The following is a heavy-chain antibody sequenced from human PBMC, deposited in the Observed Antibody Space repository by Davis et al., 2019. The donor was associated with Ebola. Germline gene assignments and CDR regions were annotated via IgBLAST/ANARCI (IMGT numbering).Heavy chain of an antibody. Sequence: SETLSLTCTVSSGSVSGFYWGWIRQPAGKGLEWIGRIYTSGSTNYNPSLKSRVTMSIDRSKNQFSLRLDSVTAADTAVYFCARLSTWNYDIQANWYFDLWGRGTLVTVSS. CDR2: IYTSGST. V-gene: IGHV4-4*07. CDR3: ARLSTWNYDIQANWYFDL. CDR1: SGSVSGFY. J-gene: IGHJ2*01. D-gene: IGHD3-16*01.